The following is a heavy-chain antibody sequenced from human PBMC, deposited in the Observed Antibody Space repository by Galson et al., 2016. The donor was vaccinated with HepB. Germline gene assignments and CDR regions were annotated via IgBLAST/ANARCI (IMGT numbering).Heavy chain of an antibody. J-gene: IGHJ6*02. CDR3: GRDWGSLWESSGKGMDG. Sequence: SLRLSCAASGFTFDDYTMHWVRQVPGKGLEWVALISWDGRSPDYADSVRGRFIISRDNRQNILYLQMNSLTTEDTALYYCGRDWGSLWESSGKGMDGWGQGTTFIVSS. D-gene: IGHD3-10*01. V-gene: IGHV3-43*01. CDR1: GFTFDDYT. CDR2: ISWDGRSP.